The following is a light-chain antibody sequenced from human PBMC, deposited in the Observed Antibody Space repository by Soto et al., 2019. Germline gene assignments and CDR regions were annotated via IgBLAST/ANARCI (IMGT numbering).Light chain of an antibody. CDR1: SGDVGGYNF. J-gene: IGLJ3*02. CDR2: DVS. Sequence: QSVLTQPRSVSGSPGQSVTIYCTGTSGDVGGYNFVSWYQQHPGKAPTLMIFDVSQRPSGVPDRFSGSKSGNTASLTISGLQADDEADYYCCSYGGSYTWVFGGGTKLTVL. V-gene: IGLV2-11*01. CDR3: CSYGGSYTWV.